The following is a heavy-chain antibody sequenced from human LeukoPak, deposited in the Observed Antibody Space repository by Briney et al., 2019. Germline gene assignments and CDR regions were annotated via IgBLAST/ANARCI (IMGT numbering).Heavy chain of an antibody. CDR2: IWYDGSNK. CDR1: GFTFSSYG. D-gene: IGHD2-15*01. CDR3: ARAVGRGSGGHFDY. Sequence: GGSLRLSCAASGFTFSSYGMHWVRQAPGKGLEWVAVIWYDGSNKYYADSVKGRFTISRDNSKNTLYLQMINLRVEDTAVYYCARAVGRGSGGHFDYWGQGNLVTVSS. J-gene: IGHJ4*02. V-gene: IGHV3-33*01.